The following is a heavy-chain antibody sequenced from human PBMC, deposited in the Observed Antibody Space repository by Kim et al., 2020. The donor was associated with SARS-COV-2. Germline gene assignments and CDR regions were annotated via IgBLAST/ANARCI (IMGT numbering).Heavy chain of an antibody. CDR2: IYYSGST. D-gene: IGHD4-4*01. CDR1: GGSISSSY. J-gene: IGHJ6*02. Sequence: SETLSLTCTVSGGSISSSYWSWIRQPPGKGLEWIGYIYYSGSTNYNPSLKSRVTISVDTSKNQFSLKLSSVTAADTAVYYCARAGRDYSPDYYYGMDVWGQGTTVTVSS. CDR3: ARAGRDYSPDYYYGMDV. V-gene: IGHV4-59*13.